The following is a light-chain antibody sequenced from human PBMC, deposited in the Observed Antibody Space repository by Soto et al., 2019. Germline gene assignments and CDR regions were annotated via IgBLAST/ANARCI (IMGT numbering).Light chain of an antibody. J-gene: IGLJ1*01. CDR3: SSFTSSSTFV. V-gene: IGLV2-14*03. Sequence: QSALAQPASVSGSRGQSITISCTGTSSDVGRYNYVSWFQQHPGKVPKLIIYDVSNWPSGVSDRFSSSKSGNTASLTISGLQPEDEADYYCSSFTSSSTFVFGTGTKLTVL. CDR2: DVS. CDR1: SSDVGRYNY.